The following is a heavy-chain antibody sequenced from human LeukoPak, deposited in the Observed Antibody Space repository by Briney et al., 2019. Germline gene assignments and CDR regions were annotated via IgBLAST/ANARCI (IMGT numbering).Heavy chain of an antibody. CDR2: INHSGST. J-gene: IGHJ4*02. D-gene: IGHD7-27*01. CDR3: ARGNWGAYDY. V-gene: IGHV4-34*01. Sequence: SPSETLSLTCAVYGGSFSGYYWSWIRQPPGKGLEWIGEINHSGSTNYNPSLKSRVTISVDTSKNQFSLKLSSVTAADTAVYYCARGNWGAYDYWGQGTLVTVSS. CDR1: GGSFSGYY.